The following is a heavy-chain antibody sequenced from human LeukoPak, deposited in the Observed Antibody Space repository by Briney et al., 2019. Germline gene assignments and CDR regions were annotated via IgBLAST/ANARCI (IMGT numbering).Heavy chain of an antibody. CDR3: ARAPLYHYDSSGYLFDY. Sequence: PSETLSLTCTVSGGSISSSNYYWSWIRQPAGKGLEWIGRIYTSGSTNYNPSLKSRVTISVDTSKNQFSLKLSSVTAADTAIYYCARAPLYHYDSSGYLFDYWGQGTLVTVSS. CDR2: IYTSGST. J-gene: IGHJ4*02. V-gene: IGHV4-61*02. CDR1: GGSISSSNYY. D-gene: IGHD3-22*01.